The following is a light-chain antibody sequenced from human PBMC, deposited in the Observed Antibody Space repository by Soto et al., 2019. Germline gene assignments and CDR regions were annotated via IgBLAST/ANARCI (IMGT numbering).Light chain of an antibody. CDR2: GAS. J-gene: IGKJ1*01. CDR1: QSFVGSY. V-gene: IGKV3-20*01. Sequence: EIVLTQSPGTLSLSPGERATLSCRASQSFVGSYLAWYQQKPGQAPRLLIYGASSRATGIPDRFSGSGSGTDFTLTISRLEPEDFAVYYCQQYGSSPAFGQGTKVDIK. CDR3: QQYGSSPA.